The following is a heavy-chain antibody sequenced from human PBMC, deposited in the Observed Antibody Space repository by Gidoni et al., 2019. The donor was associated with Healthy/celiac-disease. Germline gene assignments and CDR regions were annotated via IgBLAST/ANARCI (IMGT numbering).Heavy chain of an antibody. CDR1: GFTFSSYA. D-gene: IGHD2-15*01. J-gene: IGHJ4*02. V-gene: IGHV3-64D*06. Sequence: EVQLVASGGGLVQPGGSLRLSCSASGFTFSSYAMHWVRQAPGKGLEYVSAISSNGGSTYYADSVKGRFTISRDNSKNTLYLQMSSLRAEDTAVYYCVKGDIVVVVAATPLDYWGQGTLVTVSS. CDR3: VKGDIVVVVAATPLDY. CDR2: ISSNGGST.